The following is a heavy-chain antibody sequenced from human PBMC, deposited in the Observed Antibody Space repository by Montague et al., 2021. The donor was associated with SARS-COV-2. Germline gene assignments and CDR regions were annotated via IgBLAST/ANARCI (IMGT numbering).Heavy chain of an antibody. D-gene: IGHD3-3*01. Sequence: SETLSLTCAVYGGSLSGNYWAWIRQTPGKGLEWIGEINHSGNTNYNPSLKSRLTISVDTSKKQFSLKLSSVTTADTAVYYCARGADYDFWSGYLRYKVFDPWAWEPRSPSPQ. CDR3: ARGADYDFWSGYLRYKVFDP. V-gene: IGHV4-34*01. CDR2: INHSGNT. J-gene: IGHJ5*02. CDR1: GGSLSGNY.